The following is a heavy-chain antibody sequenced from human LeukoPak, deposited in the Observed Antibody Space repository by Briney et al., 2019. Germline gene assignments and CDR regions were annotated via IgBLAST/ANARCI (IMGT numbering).Heavy chain of an antibody. V-gene: IGHV3-30-3*01. J-gene: IGHJ4*02. Sequence: GGSLRPSCAASGFTFSSYARHWVRQAPGKGLEWVAVISYDGSNKYYADSVKGRFTISRDNSKNTLYLQMNSLRAEDTAVYYCARDAYYYDSSGPLDYWGQGTLVTVSS. CDR1: GFTFSSYA. CDR2: ISYDGSNK. CDR3: ARDAYYYDSSGPLDY. D-gene: IGHD3-22*01.